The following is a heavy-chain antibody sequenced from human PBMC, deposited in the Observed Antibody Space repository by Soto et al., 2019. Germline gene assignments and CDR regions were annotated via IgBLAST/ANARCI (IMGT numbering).Heavy chain of an antibody. J-gene: IGHJ4*02. V-gene: IGHV4-59*08. CDR2: IYYGGST. CDR1: GDSLSTDY. CDR3: AKNWNWGSLVH. D-gene: IGHD7-27*01. Sequence: SETLSLTCTVSGDSLSTDYWSWIRQSPGKGLEWIGFIYYGGSTNYNPSLKSRVTISVDTPKNQFSLKLSSVTAADTAVYYCAKNWNWGSLVHWGQGTLVTVSS.